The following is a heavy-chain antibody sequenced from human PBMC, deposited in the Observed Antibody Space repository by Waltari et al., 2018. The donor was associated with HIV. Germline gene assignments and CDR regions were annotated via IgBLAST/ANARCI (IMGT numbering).Heavy chain of an antibody. J-gene: IGHJ4*02. CDR1: GGSFSGYY. CDR2: INHSGST. CDR3: ARLREQLAPPEPIDY. D-gene: IGHD6-6*01. V-gene: IGHV4-34*01. Sequence: QVQLQQWGAGLLKPSETLSLTCAVYGGSFSGYYWSWIRQPPGKVLEWIGEINHSGSTNYNPSLKSRVTISVDTSKNQFSLKLSSVTAADTAVYYCARLREQLAPPEPIDYWGQGTLVTVSS.